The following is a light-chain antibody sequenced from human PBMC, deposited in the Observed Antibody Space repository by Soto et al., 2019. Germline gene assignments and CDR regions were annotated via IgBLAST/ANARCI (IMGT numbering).Light chain of an antibody. J-gene: IGKJ4*01. CDR1: LPISNK. Sequence: DIVLTQSPATLSVSPGERATLSCRASLPISNKLAWYQQRPGQSLRLLIYGASARAHGVPARFSGSGSGTEFTLTISSLQSEDLEVSYCQQYENWPPAVTFGGGTNVEI. CDR3: QQYENWPPAVT. V-gene: IGKV3-15*01. CDR2: GAS.